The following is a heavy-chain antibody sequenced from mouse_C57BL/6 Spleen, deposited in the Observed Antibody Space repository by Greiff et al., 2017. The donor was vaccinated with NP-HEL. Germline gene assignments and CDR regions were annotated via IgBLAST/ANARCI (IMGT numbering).Heavy chain of an antibody. CDR3: AREEALYYGSSYPFAY. Sequence: VQLQQPGAELVKPGASVKLSCKASGYTFTSYWMHWVKQRPGQGLEWIGMIHPNSGSTNYNEKFKSKATLTVDKSSSTAYMQLSSLTSEDSAVYYCAREEALYYGSSYPFAYWGQGTLVTVSA. J-gene: IGHJ3*01. D-gene: IGHD1-1*01. CDR2: IHPNSGST. V-gene: IGHV1-64*01. CDR1: GYTFTSYW.